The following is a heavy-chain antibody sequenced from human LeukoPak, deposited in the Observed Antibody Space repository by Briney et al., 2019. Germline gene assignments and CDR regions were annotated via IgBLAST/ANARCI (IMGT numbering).Heavy chain of an antibody. J-gene: IGHJ4*02. CDR1: GGSFSGYY. CDR3: ARERWLQYYYFDY. D-gene: IGHD5-24*01. V-gene: IGHV4-34*01. CDR2: INHSGST. Sequence: PSETLSLTCAVCGGSFSGYYWSWIRQPPGKGLEWTGEINHSGSTNYNPSLKSRVTISVDTSKNQFSLKLSSVTAADTAVYYCARERWLQYYYFDYWGQGTLVTVSS.